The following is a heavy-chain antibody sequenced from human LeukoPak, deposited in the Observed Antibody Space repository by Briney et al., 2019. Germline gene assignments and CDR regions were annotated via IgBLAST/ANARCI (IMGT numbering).Heavy chain of an antibody. V-gene: IGHV4-30-2*01. CDR2: IYHSGST. CDR3: ARDQMRGGEMATMRAY. D-gene: IGHD5-24*01. J-gene: IGHJ4*02. Sequence: PSQTLSLTCSVCGGSISSGGYYWRWIRQPPGKGLGWIGYIYHSGSTYYNPSLKSRVTISVDTSKNQFSLKLGSVTAADTAVYYCARDQMRGGEMATMRAYWGQGTLVTVSS. CDR1: GGSISSGGYY.